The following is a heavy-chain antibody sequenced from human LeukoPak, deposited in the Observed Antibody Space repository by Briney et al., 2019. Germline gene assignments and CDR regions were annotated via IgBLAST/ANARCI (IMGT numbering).Heavy chain of an antibody. J-gene: IGHJ4*02. CDR3: GRDPKLGIRGYTYGYIDS. Sequence: ASVKVSCKTSGYTFTSYAISWVRQAPGQGLEWMGWINTNTGNPTYAQGFAGRYVFSLDTSVSTAYLQISGLKADDTAVYYCGRDPKLGIRGYTYGYIDSWGQGTLVTVSS. CDR1: GYTFTSYA. CDR2: INTNTGNP. D-gene: IGHD5-18*01. V-gene: IGHV7-4-1*02.